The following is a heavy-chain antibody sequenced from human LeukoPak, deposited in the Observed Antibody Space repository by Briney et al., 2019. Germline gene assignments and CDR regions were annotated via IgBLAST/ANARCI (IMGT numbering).Heavy chain of an antibody. J-gene: IGHJ4*02. CDR1: GYTFTSYY. V-gene: IGHV1-46*01. CDR2: INPSGGST. Sequence: ASVRVSCKTSGYTFTSYYIHWVRQAPGQGLEWMGIINPSGGSTSYAQKFQGRVTMTRDTSTSTVYMYLSSLRSEDMAVYYCARDSLYGVVDYWGQGTLVTVPS. CDR3: ARDSLYGVVDY. D-gene: IGHD4-17*01.